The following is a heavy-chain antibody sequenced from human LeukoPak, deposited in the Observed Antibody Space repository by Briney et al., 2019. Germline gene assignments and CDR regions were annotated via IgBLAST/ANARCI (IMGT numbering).Heavy chain of an antibody. V-gene: IGHV3-48*01. CDR2: ISSSSSTI. CDR3: ARVFWAGTAIDY. CDR1: GFTFSSYS. D-gene: IGHD3/OR15-3a*01. J-gene: IGHJ4*02. Sequence: GGPLRLSCAASGFTFSSYSMNWARQAPGKGLEWVSYISSSSSTIQYADSVKGRFTISRDNAKNSLFLQMNSLRAEDAAVYYCARVFWAGTAIDYWGQGTLVTVSS.